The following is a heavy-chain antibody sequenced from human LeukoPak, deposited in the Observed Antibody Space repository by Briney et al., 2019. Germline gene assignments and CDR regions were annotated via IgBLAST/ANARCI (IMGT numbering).Heavy chain of an antibody. V-gene: IGHV1-69*05. CDR3: ARDRLDYDSSPVGY. CDR2: IIPIFGTA. D-gene: IGHD3-22*01. J-gene: IGHJ4*02. CDR1: GGNFSSYA. Sequence: ASVKVSRKASGGNFSSYAISWVRKASGQGLEWMGRIIPIFGTANYAQKFQGRVTITTDESTSTAYMELSSLRSEDTAVYYCARDRLDYDSSPVGYWGQGTLVTVSS.